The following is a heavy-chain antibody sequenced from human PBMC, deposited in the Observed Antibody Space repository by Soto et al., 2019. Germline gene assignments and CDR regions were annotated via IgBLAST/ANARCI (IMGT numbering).Heavy chain of an antibody. J-gene: IGHJ2*01. CDR3: ARVNAARPDKFSFDL. Sequence: QVQLQQWGAGLLKPSETLSLTCAVYGGSFSGYYWSWIRQPPGKGLEWIGEINHSGSTNYNPSLKSRVTISVDTSKNQFSLKLSSVTAADTAVYYCARVNAARPDKFSFDLWGRGTLVTVSS. D-gene: IGHD2-8*01. CDR1: GGSFSGYY. CDR2: INHSGST. V-gene: IGHV4-34*01.